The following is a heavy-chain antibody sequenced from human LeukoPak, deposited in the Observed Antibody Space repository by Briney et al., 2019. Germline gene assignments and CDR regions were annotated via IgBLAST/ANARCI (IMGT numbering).Heavy chain of an antibody. Sequence: ASVKVSCKASGYTFTSYGISWVRQAPGQGLEWMGWISAYNGNTNYAQKLQGRVTMTTDTSTSTAYMELGSLRSDDTAVYYCARDTQITIFGVAAPNWFDPWGQGTLVTVSS. J-gene: IGHJ5*02. CDR3: ARDTQITIFGVAAPNWFDP. CDR2: ISAYNGNT. D-gene: IGHD3-3*01. CDR1: GYTFTSYG. V-gene: IGHV1-18*01.